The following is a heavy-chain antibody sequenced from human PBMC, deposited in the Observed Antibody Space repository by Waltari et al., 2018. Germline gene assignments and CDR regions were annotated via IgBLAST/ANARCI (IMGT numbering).Heavy chain of an antibody. D-gene: IGHD3-3*01. V-gene: IGHV4-34*01. CDR3: ARGRADRIFGVVRRTYYFDY. CDR2: INHSGST. CDR1: GGSFSGYY. J-gene: IGHJ4*02. Sequence: QVQLQQWGAGLLKPSETLSLTCAVYGGSFSGYYWSWIRQPPGKGLEWIGEINHSGSTNYNPSLKSRVTISVDTSKNQFSLKLSSVTAADTAVYYCARGRADRIFGVVRRTYYFDYWGQGTLVTVSS.